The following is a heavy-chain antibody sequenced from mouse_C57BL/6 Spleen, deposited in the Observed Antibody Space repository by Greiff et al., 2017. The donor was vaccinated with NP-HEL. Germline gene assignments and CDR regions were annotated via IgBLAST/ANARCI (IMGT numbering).Heavy chain of an antibody. V-gene: IGHV1-69*01. CDR3: ARGGIYDGYYWYFDV. J-gene: IGHJ1*03. CDR1: GYTFTSYW. CDR2: IDPSDSYT. Sequence: VQLQQPGAELVMPGASVKLSCKASGYTFTSYWMHWVKQRPGQGLEWIGEIDPSDSYTNYNQKFKGKSTLTVDKSSSTAYMQLSSLTSEDSAVYYCARGGIYDGYYWYFDVWGTGTTVTVSS. D-gene: IGHD2-3*01.